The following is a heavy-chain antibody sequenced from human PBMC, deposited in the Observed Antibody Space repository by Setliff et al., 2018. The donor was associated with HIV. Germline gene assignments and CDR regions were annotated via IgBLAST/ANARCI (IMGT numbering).Heavy chain of an antibody. V-gene: IGHV1-46*01. J-gene: IGHJ5*02. CDR2: IHPSGGTT. Sequence: ASVKVSCKASGHTFTKYYIHWVRQAPGQGLEWMGIIHPSGGTTTYAQKFQGRVNMPRDTSTRKVYLELSSLRSEDTAVYYCAREVSTIGARRGAYDPWGQGTLVTVSA. D-gene: IGHD2-8*01. CDR3: AREVSTIGARRGAYDP. CDR1: GHTFTKYY.